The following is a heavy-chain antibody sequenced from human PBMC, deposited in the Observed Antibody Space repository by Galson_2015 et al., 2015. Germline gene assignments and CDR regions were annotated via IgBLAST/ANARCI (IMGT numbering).Heavy chain of an antibody. J-gene: IGHJ1*01. V-gene: IGHV5-51*01. CDR2: IYPGDSDT. Sequence: QSGAEVKKPGESLKIFCKGSGYTFTSYWIGWVRQMPGKGLEWMGIIYPGDSDTRYSPSFQGQVTISADKSISTAYLQWSGLKASDTAMYYCARHSNYYDSSGYSAAELPRHWGQGTLVTASS. D-gene: IGHD3-22*01. CDR3: ARHSNYYDSSGYSAAELPRH. CDR1: GYTFTSYW.